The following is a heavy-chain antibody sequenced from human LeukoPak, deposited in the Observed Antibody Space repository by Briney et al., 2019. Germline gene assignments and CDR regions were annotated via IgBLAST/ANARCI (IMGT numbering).Heavy chain of an antibody. CDR1: GYTFTIYY. Sequence: ASVTVSCTPSGYTFTIYYIHCVRQAPGQGLEWMGKVNPSAGSTSYAQKFQGRVTMTRDTSTSTVYMELSSLRSEDTAVYYCARGGGTAVADRKSKFDDWGQGTLVTVSS. D-gene: IGHD6-19*01. CDR2: VNPSAGST. J-gene: IGHJ4*02. V-gene: IGHV1-46*01. CDR3: ARGGGTAVADRKSKFDD.